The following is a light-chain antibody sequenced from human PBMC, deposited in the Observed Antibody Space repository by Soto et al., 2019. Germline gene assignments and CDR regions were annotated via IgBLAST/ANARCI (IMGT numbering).Light chain of an antibody. CDR2: ATS. CDR1: QSISIL. CDR3: QPYNDFSWT. Sequence: DIHLTQSPSTLSASVGDRVTITCRASQSISILLAWYQQKPGKAPNLLIYATSTLETGVSSRFSGSGSGTEFTLTISSLQPDDSATYYCQPYNDFSWTFGKGPRWKSN. J-gene: IGKJ1*01. V-gene: IGKV1-5*03.